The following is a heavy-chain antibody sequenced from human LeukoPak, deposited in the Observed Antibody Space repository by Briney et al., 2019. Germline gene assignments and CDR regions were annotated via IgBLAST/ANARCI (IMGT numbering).Heavy chain of an antibody. D-gene: IGHD6-13*01. Sequence: GGSLRLSCAASGFTFSSYWMHWVRQSPGKGLVWFSRINSDGRSTNYADSVKGRFTISRDNAQNTLSLQMNSLRAEDAAVYYCARVDYTSSWYIDYWGQGTLVTVSS. CDR2: INSDGRST. J-gene: IGHJ4*02. CDR3: ARVDYTSSWYIDY. V-gene: IGHV3-74*01. CDR1: GFTFSSYW.